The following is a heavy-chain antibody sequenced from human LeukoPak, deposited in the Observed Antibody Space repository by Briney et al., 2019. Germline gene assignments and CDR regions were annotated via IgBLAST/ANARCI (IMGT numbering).Heavy chain of an antibody. D-gene: IGHD1/OR15-1a*01. CDR1: GYTFTSHG. Sequence: ASVKVSCKASGYTFTSHGISWVRQAPGQGLEWMGWISAYNGNTNYAQKLQGRVTMTTDTSTSTAYMELRSLRSDDAAMYYCARNKVYSYSYSMDVWGKGTTVTVSS. V-gene: IGHV1-18*01. J-gene: IGHJ6*03. CDR3: ARNKVYSYSYSMDV. CDR2: ISAYNGNT.